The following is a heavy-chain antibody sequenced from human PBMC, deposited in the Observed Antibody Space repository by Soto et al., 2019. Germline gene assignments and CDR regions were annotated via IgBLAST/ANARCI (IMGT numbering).Heavy chain of an antibody. CDR1: GFIFRNYG. CDR2: IASDGRDK. D-gene: IGHD6-13*01. CDR3: SKDRARAAADYYFDC. Sequence: QVQLVESGGGVVQPGRSLRLSCVASGFIFRNYGMHWVRQAPGKGLEWVAVIASDGRDKHYADSVKGRFTISRDNSKNTLYLQMNSLRPEDTAVYYCSKDRARAAADYYFDCWGQGTPVTVSS. V-gene: IGHV3-30*18. J-gene: IGHJ4*02.